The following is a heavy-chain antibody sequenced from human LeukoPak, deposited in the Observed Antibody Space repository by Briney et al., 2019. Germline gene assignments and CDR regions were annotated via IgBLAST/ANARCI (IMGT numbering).Heavy chain of an antibody. Sequence: PGGSLRLSCAASGFNFNIYAMNWVRQAPGKGLEWVSGISNSGGRTSHAESVKGRFTISRDNSKNTLYLQMHGLRAEDTAVYYCAREVGGIFDYWGQGTLVTVSS. CDR1: GFNFNIYA. V-gene: IGHV3-23*01. CDR3: AREVGGIFDY. J-gene: IGHJ4*02. D-gene: IGHD1-14*01. CDR2: ISNSGGRT.